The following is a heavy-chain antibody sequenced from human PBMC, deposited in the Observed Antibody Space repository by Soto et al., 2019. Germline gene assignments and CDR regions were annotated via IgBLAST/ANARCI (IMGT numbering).Heavy chain of an antibody. CDR3: AKRGFWDPNYMDV. V-gene: IGHV3-23*01. D-gene: IGHD3-3*01. J-gene: IGHJ6*03. CDR2: ISGSGYST. Sequence: EVQLLESGGGLVQPGGSLRLSCAASGFAFSSYAMSWVRQAPGKGLEWVSAISGSGYSTYYADTVKGRFTISRDNSKNTLYLQMNSLRAEDTAVYYCAKRGFWDPNYMDVWGKGTTVTVSS. CDR1: GFAFSSYA.